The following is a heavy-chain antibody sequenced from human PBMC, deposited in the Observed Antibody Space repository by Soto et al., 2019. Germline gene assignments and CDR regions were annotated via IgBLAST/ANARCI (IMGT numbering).Heavy chain of an antibody. D-gene: IGHD4-17*01. CDR3: ARDITSPYRDYSAEWFDP. Sequence: QVQLVQSGAEVKKPGSSVKVSCKASGGTFSSYTISWVRQAPGQGLEWMGRIIPILGIANYAQKFQGRVTITADKSTSTAYMELSSLRSEDTAVYYCARDITSPYRDYSAEWFDPWGQGTLVTVSS. J-gene: IGHJ5*02. CDR2: IIPILGIA. CDR1: GGTFSSYT. V-gene: IGHV1-69*08.